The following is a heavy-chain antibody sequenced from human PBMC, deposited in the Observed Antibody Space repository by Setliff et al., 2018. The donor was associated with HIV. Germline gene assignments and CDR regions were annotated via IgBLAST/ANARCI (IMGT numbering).Heavy chain of an antibody. D-gene: IGHD2-2*01. J-gene: IGHJ6*03. CDR1: GFTFSSYT. Sequence: PGGSLRLSCAASGFTFSSYTMHWVRQAPGKGLEWVASISGGGKSIYYADSVKGRFTISRDNADRSLYLQMNSLGAEDTAVYYCARGRRVSSNYYYYYYMDVWGKGTTVTVSS. CDR2: ISGGGKSI. V-gene: IGHV3-21*04. CDR3: ARGRRVSSNYYYYYYMDV.